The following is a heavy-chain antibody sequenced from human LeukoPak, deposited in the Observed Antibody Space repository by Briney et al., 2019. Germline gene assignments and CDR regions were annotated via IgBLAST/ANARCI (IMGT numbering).Heavy chain of an antibody. CDR2: MNPNSGNT. V-gene: IGHV1-8*01. Sequence: EASVKVSCKASGYTFTSYDINWVRQATGQGLEWMGWMNPNSGNTGYAQKFQGRVTMTRNTSISIAYMEVSSLRSEDTAVYYCARGVPPYYDFWSGYSDYFDYWGQGTLVTVSS. D-gene: IGHD3-3*01. CDR3: ARGVPPYYDFWSGYSDYFDY. J-gene: IGHJ4*02. CDR1: GYTFTSYD.